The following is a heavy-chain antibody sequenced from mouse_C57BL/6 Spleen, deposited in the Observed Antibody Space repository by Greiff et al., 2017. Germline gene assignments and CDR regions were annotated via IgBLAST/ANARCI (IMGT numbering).Heavy chain of an antibody. CDR3: ASHGITTVVDWYFGG. CDR2: FYPGSGSI. V-gene: IGHV1-62-2*01. J-gene: IGHJ1*03. CDR1: GYTFTEYT. D-gene: IGHD1-1*01. Sequence: VQLQQSGAALVKPGASVKLSCKASGYTFTEYTIHWVKQRSGQGLAWIGWFYPGSGSIKYNEKFKDKATLTADKSSSTVYMELSRLSSEDSAVYFGASHGITTVVDWYFGGWGTGPTVTVSS.